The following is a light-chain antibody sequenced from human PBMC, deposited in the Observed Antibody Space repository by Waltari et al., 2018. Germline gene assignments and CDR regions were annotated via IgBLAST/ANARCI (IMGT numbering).Light chain of an antibody. CDR1: QSISNY. V-gene: IGKV1-39*01. CDR2: AAS. Sequence: DIQMTQSPSSLSASVGDRVTITCRTSQSISNYLNWYQQKPGKAPKLLIYAASSLQSGVPSRFSGSGSGTDFTLTISSLQPEDFATYYCQQSYSTLSLTFGGGTKAEIK. J-gene: IGKJ4*01. CDR3: QQSYSTLSLT.